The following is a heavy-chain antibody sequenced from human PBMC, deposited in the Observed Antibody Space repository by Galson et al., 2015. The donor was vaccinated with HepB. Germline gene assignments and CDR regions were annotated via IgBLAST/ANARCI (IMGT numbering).Heavy chain of an antibody. V-gene: IGHV1-58*01. CDR1: GFTFTSSA. J-gene: IGHJ6*03. Sequence: SVKVSCKASGFTFTSSAVQWVRQARGQRLEWIGWIVVGSGNTNYAQKFQERVTITRDMSTSTAYMELSSLRSEDTAVYYCAAEIPTVTTQSYYYYYMDVWGKGTTVTVSS. CDR3: AAEIPTVTTQSYYYYYMDV. D-gene: IGHD4-11*01. CDR2: IVVGSGNT.